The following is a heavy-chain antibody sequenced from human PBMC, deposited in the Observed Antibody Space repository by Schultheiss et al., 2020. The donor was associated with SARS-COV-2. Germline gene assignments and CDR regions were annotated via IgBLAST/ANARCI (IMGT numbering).Heavy chain of an antibody. CDR1: GFTFSSYA. J-gene: IGHJ4*02. D-gene: IGHD1-26*01. CDR2: ISGSGGST. V-gene: IGHV3-23*01. CDR3: TVWELQVDY. Sequence: GGSLRLSCAASGFTFSSYAMNWVRQAPGKGLEWVSAISGSGGSTYYADSVKGRFTISRDDSKNTAYLQMNSLKTEDTAVYYCTVWELQVDYWGQGTLVTVSS.